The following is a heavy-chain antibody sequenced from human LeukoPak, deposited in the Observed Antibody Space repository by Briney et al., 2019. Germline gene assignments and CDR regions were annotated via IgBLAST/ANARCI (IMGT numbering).Heavy chain of an antibody. J-gene: IGHJ4*02. Sequence: GASVKVSCKASGYTFTSYYMHWVRQAPGQGLEWMGIINPSGGSTSYAQKFQGRVTMTRDTSTSTVYMELSSLRSEDTAVYYCARDPRSSSWYETHFDYWGQGTLVTVSS. CDR1: GYTFTSYY. D-gene: IGHD6-13*01. CDR3: ARDPRSSSWYETHFDY. CDR2: INPSGGST. V-gene: IGHV1-46*01.